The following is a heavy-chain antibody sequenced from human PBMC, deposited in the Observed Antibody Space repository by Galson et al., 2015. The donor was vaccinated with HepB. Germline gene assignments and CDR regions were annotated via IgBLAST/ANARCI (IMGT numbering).Heavy chain of an antibody. V-gene: IGHV1-2*06. CDR1: GYTFIDYY. Sequence: SVKVSCKASGYTFIDYYIHWVRQAPGQGLEWMGRIYPNSGGTNYAQKFQGRVTMTRDTSITTAYMELSSLRSDDTAVYYCAREGRSSSWVNWFDPWGQGTLVTVSS. D-gene: IGHD6-6*01. CDR2: IYPNSGGT. J-gene: IGHJ5*02. CDR3: AREGRSSSWVNWFDP.